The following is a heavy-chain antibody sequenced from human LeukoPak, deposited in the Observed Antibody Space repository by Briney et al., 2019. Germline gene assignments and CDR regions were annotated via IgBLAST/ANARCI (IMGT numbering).Heavy chain of an antibody. CDR3: ARGPSNWFDP. Sequence: GASVKVSCKASGYTFTGYYIHWVRQATGQGLEWMGWMNPNSGNTGYAQKFQGRVTMTRNTSISTAYMELSSLRSEDTAVYYCARGPSNWFDPWGQGTLVTVSS. CDR1: GYTFTGYY. CDR2: MNPNSGNT. J-gene: IGHJ5*02. V-gene: IGHV1-8*02.